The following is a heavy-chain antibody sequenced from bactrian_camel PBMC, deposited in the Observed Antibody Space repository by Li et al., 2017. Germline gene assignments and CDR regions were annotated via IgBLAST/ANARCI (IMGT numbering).Heavy chain of an antibody. CDR3: VRDWRTVVDNTPGDY. CDR1: GFAFSNFD. CDR2: VNSDGGTT. D-gene: IGHD6*01. Sequence: DVQLVESGGGLVQPGGSLRLSCIASGFAFSNFDMSWVRQAPGKGLEWVSAVNSDGGTTYYADSLKGRFTISRDNAKNTVYLQMNSLKPEDTAVYYCVRDWRTVVDNTPGDYWGQGTQVTVS. J-gene: IGHJ4*01. V-gene: IGHV3S40*01.